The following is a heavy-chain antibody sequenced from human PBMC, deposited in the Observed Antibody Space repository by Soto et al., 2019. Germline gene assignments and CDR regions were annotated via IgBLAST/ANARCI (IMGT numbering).Heavy chain of an antibody. CDR3: ARDGSGDRHAFDI. V-gene: IGHV3-33*01. CDR1: GFSFSSYG. CDR2: IWYDGSNK. Sequence: QVQLVESGGGVAQSGRSLRLSCAASGFSFSSYGMHWVRQAPGKGLEWVAVIWYDGSNKYYPDSVKSRFTISRDNSKNTLYLLKTSLRAEATAVYYCARDGSGDRHAFDIWGQGTMVTVSS. J-gene: IGHJ3*02. D-gene: IGHD3-10*01.